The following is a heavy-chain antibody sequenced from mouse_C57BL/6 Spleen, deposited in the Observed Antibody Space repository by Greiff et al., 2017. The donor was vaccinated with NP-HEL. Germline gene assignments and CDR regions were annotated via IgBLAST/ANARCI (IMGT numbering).Heavy chain of an antibody. CDR1: GYTFTSYW. CDR3: AREIARGYFDY. Sequence: QVQLQQPGAELVMPGASVKLSCKASGYTFTSYWMHWVKQRPGQGLEWIGEIDPSDSYTNYNQKFKGKSTLTVDKSSSTAYVQLSSLTSEDSAVYYCAREIARGYFDYWGQGTTLTVSS. V-gene: IGHV1-69*01. CDR2: IDPSDSYT. D-gene: IGHD3-2*01. J-gene: IGHJ2*01.